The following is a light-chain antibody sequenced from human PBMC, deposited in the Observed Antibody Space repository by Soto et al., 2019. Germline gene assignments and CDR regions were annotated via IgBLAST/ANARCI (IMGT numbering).Light chain of an antibody. CDR2: DSN. CDR1: SSNIGNNY. CDR3: GTWDSSLSVGV. V-gene: IGLV1-51*01. J-gene: IGLJ2*01. Sequence: QSVLTQPPSVSAAPGQKVTISCSGSSSNIGNNYVSWYQQVPGTAPKLLIYDSNKRPSGIPERFSGSKSGTSATLGITGLQTGDEADYYCGTWDSSLSVGVFGGGTKVTVL.